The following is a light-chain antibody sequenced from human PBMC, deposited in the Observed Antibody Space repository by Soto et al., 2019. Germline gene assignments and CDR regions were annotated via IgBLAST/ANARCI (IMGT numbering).Light chain of an antibody. Sequence: EIVFTQHPGTLYLSPRERATLSCRASQSVSNNYLAWYQQKPGQAPRLLIYGASNRATGIPDRFSGGGSGTDFTLTISRLEPEDFAVYYCQQFSSYPLTFGGGTKVDNK. CDR3: QQFSSYPLT. CDR1: QSVSNNY. J-gene: IGKJ4*01. CDR2: GAS. V-gene: IGKV3-20*01.